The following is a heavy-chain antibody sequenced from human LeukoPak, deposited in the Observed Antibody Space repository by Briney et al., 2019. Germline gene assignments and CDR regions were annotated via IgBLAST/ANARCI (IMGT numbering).Heavy chain of an antibody. CDR2: IKQDGSEK. Sequence: GGSLRLSCAASGFTFSSYWMSWVRQAPGKGLEWVANIKQDGSEKYYVDSVKGRFTISRDNAKNSLYLQMNSLRAEDTAVYYCAKVPRPHGDYYMDVWGKGTTVTVSS. V-gene: IGHV3-7*03. J-gene: IGHJ6*03. CDR3: AKVPRPHGDYYMDV. CDR1: GFTFSSYW. D-gene: IGHD4-17*01.